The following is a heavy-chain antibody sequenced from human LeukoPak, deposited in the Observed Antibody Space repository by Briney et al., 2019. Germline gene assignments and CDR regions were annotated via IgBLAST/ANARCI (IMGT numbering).Heavy chain of an antibody. V-gene: IGHV3-23*01. D-gene: IGHD4-17*01. CDR1: GFTLIRYA. J-gene: IGHJ4*02. CDR3: AKDLSAEYGEVPY. Sequence: GGSLRLSCAASGFTLIRYAMSRVRQAPGEGLEWVSGISGSGGSTLYAVSVKGRFPISRDNSKTALYLQMNSLRDEDTAVYYCAKDLSAEYGEVPYWGQGTLVTVSS. CDR2: ISGSGGST.